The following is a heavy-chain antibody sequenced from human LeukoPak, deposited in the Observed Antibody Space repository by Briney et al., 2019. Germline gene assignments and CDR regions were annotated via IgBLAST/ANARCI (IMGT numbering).Heavy chain of an antibody. V-gene: IGHV3-7*01. D-gene: IGHD6-13*01. CDR1: GFTFSSYS. Sequence: GGSLRLSCAASGFTFSSYSMNWVRQAPGKGLEWVANIKQDGSEKYYVDSVKGRFTISRDNAKNSLYLQMNSLRAEDTAVYYCARQGGSWYPTDIDYWGQGTLVTVSS. CDR2: IKQDGSEK. J-gene: IGHJ4*02. CDR3: ARQGGSWYPTDIDY.